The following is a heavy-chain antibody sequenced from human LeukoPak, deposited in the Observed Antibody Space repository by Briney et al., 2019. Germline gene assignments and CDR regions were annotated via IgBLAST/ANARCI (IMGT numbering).Heavy chain of an antibody. CDR1: GDSFTSYY. V-gene: IGHV4-34*01. CDR2: VTHGGGT. Sequence: SETLSLTCAVYGDSFTSYYWSWIRQPPGKGLEWIGQVTHGGGTNYNPSLKSRVTISADTSRNQFSLKLSSVTTADTAVYFCGGGGTIAAAGVDYWGHGTLVTVSS. J-gene: IGHJ4*01. D-gene: IGHD6-13*01. CDR3: GGGGTIAAAGVDY.